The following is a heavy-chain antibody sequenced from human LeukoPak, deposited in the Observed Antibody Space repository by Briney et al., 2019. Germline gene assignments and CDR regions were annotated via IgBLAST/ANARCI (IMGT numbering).Heavy chain of an antibody. V-gene: IGHV4-4*02. J-gene: IGHJ4*02. Sequence: PSGTLSLTCAVSGGSISSSYWWSWVRQPPGKGLEWIGEVYHSGSTNYNPSLKSRVTISVDKSKNQFSLKLSSVTAADTAVYYCARDSGDGYNYRGPDYWGQGTPVTVSS. CDR2: VYHSGST. CDR3: ARDSGDGYNYRGPDY. D-gene: IGHD5-24*01. CDR1: GGSISSSYW.